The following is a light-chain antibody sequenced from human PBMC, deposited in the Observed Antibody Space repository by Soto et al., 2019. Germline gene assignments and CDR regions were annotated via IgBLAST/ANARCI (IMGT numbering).Light chain of an antibody. CDR1: STDVGTYNL. V-gene: IGLV2-23*02. CDR3: CSYAGSTTFLV. Sequence: QSALTQPASVSGSPGQSITISCTGTSTDVGTYNLISWYRQYPGKAPKLLIYEVSKLASGVSNRFSGSKSGNTASLTISELQTEDEGDYFCCSYAGSTTFLVFGGGTKLPVL. CDR2: EVS. J-gene: IGLJ2*01.